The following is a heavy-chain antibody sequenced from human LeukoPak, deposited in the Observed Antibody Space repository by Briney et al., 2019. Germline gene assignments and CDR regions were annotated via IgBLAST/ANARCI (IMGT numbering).Heavy chain of an antibody. J-gene: IGHJ4*02. V-gene: IGHV3-23*01. CDR2: VSSSGAAT. CDR1: GFTFSTYA. Sequence: GGSLRLSCAASGFTFSTYAMTWARQAPGKGLEWVSGVSSSGAATYYADSVRGRFTISRDNSRSTLYLHMNSLRADDTAVYYCAKPFTQTPYAIGWYTCDSWGQGTLVTVSS. D-gene: IGHD6-19*01. CDR3: AKPFTQTPYAIGWYTCDS.